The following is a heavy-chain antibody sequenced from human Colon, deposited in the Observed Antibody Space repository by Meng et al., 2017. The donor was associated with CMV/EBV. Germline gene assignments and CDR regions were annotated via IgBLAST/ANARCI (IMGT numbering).Heavy chain of an antibody. CDR2: IKQDGSEK. CDR3: ARPVVGDNDYFDY. V-gene: IGHV3-7*01. Sequence: GESLKISCTASGLTFSDSFMSWVRQAPGKGLEWVANIKQDGSEKFYVDSVKGRFTISRDNARKSVYLQMDSLRAEDTAVYYCARPVVGDNDYFDYWGQGTLVTVSS. D-gene: IGHD2-15*01. CDR1: GLTFSDSF. J-gene: IGHJ4*02.